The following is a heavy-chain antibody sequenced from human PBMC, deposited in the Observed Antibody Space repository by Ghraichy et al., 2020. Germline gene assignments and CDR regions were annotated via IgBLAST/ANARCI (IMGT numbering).Heavy chain of an antibody. J-gene: IGHJ4*02. D-gene: IGHD1-26*01. CDR2: IYYSGST. Sequence: SETLSLTCTVSGGSISSSSYYWGWIRQPPGKGLEWIGSIYYSGSTYYNPSLKSRVTISVDTSKNQFSLKLSSVTAADTAVYYCARVGGYSGSYDYWGQGTLVTVSS. V-gene: IGHV4-39*01. CDR3: ARVGGYSGSYDY. CDR1: GGSISSSSYY.